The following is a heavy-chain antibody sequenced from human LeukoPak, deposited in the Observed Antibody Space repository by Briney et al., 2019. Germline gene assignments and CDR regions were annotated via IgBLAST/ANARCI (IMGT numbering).Heavy chain of an antibody. V-gene: IGHV3-53*01. CDR2: IYSGGST. CDR1: GFTVSSNY. CDR3: ARGRAPEGELLLYYFDY. D-gene: IGHD1-26*01. J-gene: IGHJ4*02. Sequence: GGSLRLSCAASGFTVSSNYMSWVRQAPGKGLEWVSVIYSGGSTYYADSVKGRFTISRDNSKNTLYLQMNSLRAEDTAVYYCARGRAPEGELLLYYFDYWGQGTLVTVSS.